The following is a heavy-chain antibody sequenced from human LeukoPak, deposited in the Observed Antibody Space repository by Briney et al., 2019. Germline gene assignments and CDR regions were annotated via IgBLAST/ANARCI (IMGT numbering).Heavy chain of an antibody. V-gene: IGHV4-4*07. D-gene: IGHD6-13*01. J-gene: IGHJ4*02. CDR2: IYTSGST. CDR3: AKGIAAAGLDY. Sequence: SETLSLTCTVSGGSISSYYWSWIRQPAGKGLEWIGRIYTSGSTNYNPSLKSRVTISVDKSKNQFSLKLSSVTAADTAVYYCAKGIAAAGLDYWGQGTLVTVSS. CDR1: GGSISSYY.